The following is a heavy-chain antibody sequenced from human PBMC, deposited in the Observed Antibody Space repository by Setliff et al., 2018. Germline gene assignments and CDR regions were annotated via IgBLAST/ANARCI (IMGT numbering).Heavy chain of an antibody. J-gene: IGHJ6*02. CDR1: GVSISSYY. V-gene: IGHV4-59*01. CDR2: IQKSGGT. CDR3: ARLSWNGLRYYGLDV. D-gene: IGHD3-3*01. Sequence: PSETLSLTCNVSGVSISSYYWSWIRQPPGKGLESIGYIQKSGGTNYNPALKSRVTIPVDTSTNQFSLKLRSVTAADTAVYDCARLSWNGLRYYGLDVWGQGTTVTVSS.